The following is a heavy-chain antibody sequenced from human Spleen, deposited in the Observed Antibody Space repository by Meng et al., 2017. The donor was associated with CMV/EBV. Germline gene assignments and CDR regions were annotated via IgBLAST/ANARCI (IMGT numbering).Heavy chain of an antibody. CDR1: CYTITQYS. CDR2: ISAETGKP. V-gene: IGHV1-18*01. CDR3: SSGRDAYNHFDY. Sequence: CKASCYTITQYSITRVRQAPGQGIEWMGWISAETGKPTYAQSLKGRVTMTTETSTTTAYMELRSLRFDDTAVYYCSSGRDAYNHFDYWGRGTLVTVSS. J-gene: IGHJ4*02. D-gene: IGHD5-24*01.